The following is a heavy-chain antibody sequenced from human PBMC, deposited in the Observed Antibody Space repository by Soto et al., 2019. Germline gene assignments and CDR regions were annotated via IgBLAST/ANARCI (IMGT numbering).Heavy chain of an antibody. CDR2: IYYSGST. J-gene: IGHJ6*03. CDR1: GGSISSYY. D-gene: IGHD3-9*01. Sequence: QVQLQESGPGLVKPSETLSLTCTVSGGSISSYYWSWIRQPPGKGLEWIGYIYYSGSTNYNPSLKSRVTISVDTSKNQFSRKLSSVTAADTAVYYCARERSTDDILTGYSPYYYYYYMDVWGKGTTVTVSS. CDR3: ARERSTDDILTGYSPYYYYYYMDV. V-gene: IGHV4-59*01.